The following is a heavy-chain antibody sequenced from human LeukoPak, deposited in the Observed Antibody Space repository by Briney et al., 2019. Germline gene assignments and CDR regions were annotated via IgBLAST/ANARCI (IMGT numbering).Heavy chain of an antibody. CDR2: ISGSGGST. CDR3: AKEHYDFWSGSDY. J-gene: IGHJ4*02. V-gene: IGHV3-23*01. CDR1: GFTFSSYA. D-gene: IGHD3-3*01. Sequence: PRGSLRLSCAASGFTFSSYAMSWVRQAPGKGLEWVSAISGSGGSTYYADSVKGRFTIPRDNSKNTLYLQMNSLRAEDTAVYYCAKEHYDFWSGSDYWGQGTLVTVSS.